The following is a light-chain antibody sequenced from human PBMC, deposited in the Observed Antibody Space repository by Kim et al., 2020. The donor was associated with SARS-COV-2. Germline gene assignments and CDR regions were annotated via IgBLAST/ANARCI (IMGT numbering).Light chain of an antibody. V-gene: IGLV2-8*01. CDR2: EVS. CDR3: RSFAGSIYV. J-gene: IGLJ1*01. Sequence: GTSVTISRNGTSSDVGGYNYVSWYQHHPGKAPKLMIYEVSKRPSGVPDRFSGYKSGNTASLTVSGLQADDEADYYCRSFAGSIYVFGTGTKVTVL. CDR1: SSDVGGYNY.